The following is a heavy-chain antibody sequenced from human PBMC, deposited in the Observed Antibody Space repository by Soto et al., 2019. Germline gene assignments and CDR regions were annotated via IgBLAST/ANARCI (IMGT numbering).Heavy chain of an antibody. CDR3: ARGGKPY. Sequence: QVQLVESGGGVVQPGRSLRLSCAASGFTFSSYAMHWVRQAPGKGLEWVAVISYDGSNKYYADSGKGRFTISRDNSKNTLYLQMNSLRAEDTAVYYCARGGKPYWGQGTLVTVSS. CDR1: GFTFSSYA. V-gene: IGHV3-30-3*01. CDR2: ISYDGSNK. J-gene: IGHJ4*02. D-gene: IGHD3-16*01.